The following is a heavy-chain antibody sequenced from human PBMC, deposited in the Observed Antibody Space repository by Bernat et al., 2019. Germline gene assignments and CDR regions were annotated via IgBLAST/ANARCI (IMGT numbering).Heavy chain of an antibody. J-gene: IGHJ6*02. V-gene: IGHV4-30-4*01. D-gene: IGHD2-2*01. CDR3: AILDLGYCTSTSCYYYYGMDV. CDR2: IYYSGTT. Sequence: QVQLQESVPGLVKPSQTLSLTCTVSGCSISSGDYYWSWIHQPPGKGLEWIGYIYYSGTTYYNPPLKSRLTKSVDTSKNQFSLKLSSVTATDTAVYYCAILDLGYCTSTSCYYYYGMDVWGQGTTVTVSS. CDR1: GCSISSGDYY.